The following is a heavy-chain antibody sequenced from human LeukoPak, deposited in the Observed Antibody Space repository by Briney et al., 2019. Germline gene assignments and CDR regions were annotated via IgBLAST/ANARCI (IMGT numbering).Heavy chain of an antibody. V-gene: IGHV3-30*04. CDR2: ISYDGSNK. CDR1: GFTFSSYA. D-gene: IGHD3-22*01. CDR3: AKDHWTDSSGPHLDY. J-gene: IGHJ4*02. Sequence: GGSLRLSCAASGFTFSSYAMHWVRQAPGKGLEWVAVISYDGSNKYYADSVKGRFTISRDNSKDTLYLQMNSLTTEDTAVYYCAKDHWTDSSGPHLDYWGQGTLVTVSS.